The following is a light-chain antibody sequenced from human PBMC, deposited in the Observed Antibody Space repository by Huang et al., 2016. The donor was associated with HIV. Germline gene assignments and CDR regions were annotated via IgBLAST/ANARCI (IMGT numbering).Light chain of an antibody. V-gene: IGKV3-11*01. CDR3: QERIHWSRLT. Sequence: EIVLTQSPATLSLSPGERATLSCRASQNVTDSLAWFRQKPGQAPSLLLYRAANRATGTPTRFSGSGSWTDFTLTISSLEPEDFAIYYCQERIHWSRLTFGGGTKVEIK. CDR2: RAA. J-gene: IGKJ4*01. CDR1: QNVTDS.